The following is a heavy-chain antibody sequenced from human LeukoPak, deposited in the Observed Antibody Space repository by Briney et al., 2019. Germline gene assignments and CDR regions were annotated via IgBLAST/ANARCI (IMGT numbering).Heavy chain of an antibody. Sequence: GRSLRLSCAASGFTFSSYGMHWVRQAPGKGLEWVAVISYDGSNKYYADSVKGRFTISRDNSKNTLYLQMNSLRAEDTAVYYCAKGLYDSSGSDYWGQGTLVTVSS. CDR3: AKGLYDSSGSDY. CDR2: ISYDGSNK. J-gene: IGHJ4*02. CDR1: GFTFSSYG. D-gene: IGHD3-22*01. V-gene: IGHV3-30*18.